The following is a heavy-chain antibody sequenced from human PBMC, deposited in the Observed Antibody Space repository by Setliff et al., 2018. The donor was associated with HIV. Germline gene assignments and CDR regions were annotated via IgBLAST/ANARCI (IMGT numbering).Heavy chain of an antibody. CDR1: GVSINRTDHY. CDR3: ARRVIVLLWFGENTKDAFDI. V-gene: IGHV4-39*07. CDR2: INHSGST. J-gene: IGHJ3*02. D-gene: IGHD3-10*01. Sequence: SETLSLTCSVSGVSINRTDHYWGWIRQSPGKRLEWIGEINHSGSTNYNPSLKSRVTISVDTSKNQFSLKLSSVTAADTAVYYCARRVIVLLWFGENTKDAFDIWGQGTMVTVSS.